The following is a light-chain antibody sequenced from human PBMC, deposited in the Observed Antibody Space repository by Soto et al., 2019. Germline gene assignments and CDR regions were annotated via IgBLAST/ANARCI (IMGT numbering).Light chain of an antibody. CDR3: SSYTSSSTLV. CDR2: DVS. CDR1: SSDAGGYNY. Sequence: QSVLAQPASVSGSPGQSITISCTGTSSDAGGYNYVSRYQRHPGKAPKLMIYDVSNRPSGVSNRFSGSKSGNTASLTISGLQAEDEADYYCSSYTSSSTLVFGTGTKVTVL. J-gene: IGLJ1*01. V-gene: IGLV2-14*01.